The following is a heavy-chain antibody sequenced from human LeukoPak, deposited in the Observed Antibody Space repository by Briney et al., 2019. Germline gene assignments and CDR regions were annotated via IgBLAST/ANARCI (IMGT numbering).Heavy chain of an antibody. CDR1: GFSLSTRE. Sequence: PGGSLRLSCEASGFSLSTREMNWVRQAPGKGPEWVSYIISSGSTIYYADSVQGRFTTSRDNAKNLLFLQMNSLRPGDTGVYYCARIDRDFYYMDVWGKGATVTVSS. V-gene: IGHV3-48*03. CDR2: IISSGSTI. CDR3: ARIDRDFYYMDV. D-gene: IGHD3-22*01. J-gene: IGHJ6*03.